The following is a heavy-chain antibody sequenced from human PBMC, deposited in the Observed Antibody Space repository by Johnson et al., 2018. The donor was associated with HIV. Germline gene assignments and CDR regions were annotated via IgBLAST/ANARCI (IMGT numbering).Heavy chain of an antibody. Sequence: QVQLVESGGGLIQPGGSLRLSCAASGFTVTSTYMSWVRQAPGKGLEWVAVISYDGSNKYYADSVKGRFTISRDNSKNTLYLQMNSLRAEDTAGYYCARGGIAAAGDAFDIWGQGTMVTVSS. CDR3: ARGGIAAAGDAFDI. J-gene: IGHJ3*02. D-gene: IGHD6-13*01. CDR1: GFTVTSTY. CDR2: ISYDGSNK. V-gene: IGHV3-30-3*01.